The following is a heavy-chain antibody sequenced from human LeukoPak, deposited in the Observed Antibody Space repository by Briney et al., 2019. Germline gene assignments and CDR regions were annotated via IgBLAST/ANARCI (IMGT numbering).Heavy chain of an antibody. CDR3: AREDSSSPSG. D-gene: IGHD6-13*01. V-gene: IGHV3-21*01. CDR1: GFTFSSYS. J-gene: IGHJ4*02. Sequence: PGGSLRLSCAASGFTFSSYSMNWVRQAPGKGLEWVSSISSRSSYIYYADSVKGRFTISRDNAKNSLYLQMNSLGAEDTAVYYCAREDSSSPSGWGQGTLVTVSS. CDR2: ISSRSSYI.